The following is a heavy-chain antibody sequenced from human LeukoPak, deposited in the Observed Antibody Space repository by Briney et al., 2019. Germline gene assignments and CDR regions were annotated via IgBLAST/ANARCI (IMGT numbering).Heavy chain of an antibody. J-gene: IGHJ4*02. Sequence: GGSLRLSCAASGLSFGFYAVSWVRQAPGKGLEWVSYISGGGAGTYYAYSVRGRFTTSRDNSKNTLYLQMDSLRAEDTALYYCAKDFVRYNIQFDYWGQGALVTVSS. CDR3: AKDFVRYNIQFDY. V-gene: IGHV3-23*01. D-gene: IGHD1-14*01. CDR2: ISGGGAGT. CDR1: GLSFGFYA.